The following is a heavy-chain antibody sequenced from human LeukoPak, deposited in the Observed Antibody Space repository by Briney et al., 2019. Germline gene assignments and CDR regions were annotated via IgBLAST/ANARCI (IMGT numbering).Heavy chain of an antibody. J-gene: IGHJ1*01. CDR1: GFPFSSYG. CDR2: RSDEGSAQ. CDR3: AKDRDPYSSGTWDS. V-gene: IGHV3-30*18. Sequence: PGGSLRLSCAASGFPFSSYGMHWVRQAPGKGLEWVAVRSDEGSAQHYADSVRGRFTISRDNSKNTLSLQMNSLRPEDTAMYFCAKDRDPYSSGTWDSWGQGTLVIVSS. D-gene: IGHD3-22*01.